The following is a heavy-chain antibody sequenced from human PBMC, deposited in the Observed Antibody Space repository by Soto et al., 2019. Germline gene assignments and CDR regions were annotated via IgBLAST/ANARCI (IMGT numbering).Heavy chain of an antibody. CDR2: INHSGST. J-gene: IGHJ4*02. CDR3: ARGRRWLQLGYFEY. Sequence: AAETLSLTCAVYGGSFSGYYWSWIRQPPGKGLEWIGEINHSGSTNYNPPLKSRVTISVDTSKNQFSLKLSSVTAADTAVYYCARGRRWLQLGYFEYWGQGTLVTVSS. D-gene: IGHD5-12*01. V-gene: IGHV4-34*01. CDR1: GGSFSGYY.